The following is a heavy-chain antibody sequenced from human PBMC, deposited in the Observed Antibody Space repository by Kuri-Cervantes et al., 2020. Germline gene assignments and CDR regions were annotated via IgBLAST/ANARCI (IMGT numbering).Heavy chain of an antibody. CDR2: IWYDGSNK. D-gene: IGHD1-1*01. CDR1: GFTFSSYG. J-gene: IGHJ4*02. CDR3: ARGHIRLVDY. Sequence: GESLKISCAASGFTFSSYGMHWVRQAPGKGLEWVAVIWYDGSNKYYADSVKGRFTISRDNSKNTLYLQMNSLRAEDTAVYYCARGHIRLVDYWGQGTLVTVSS. V-gene: IGHV3-33*08.